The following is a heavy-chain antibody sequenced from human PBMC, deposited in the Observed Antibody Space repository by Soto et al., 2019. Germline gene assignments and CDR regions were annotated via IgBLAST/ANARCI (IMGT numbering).Heavy chain of an antibody. CDR1: GGSFSGYY. J-gene: IGHJ6*03. V-gene: IGHV4-34*01. CDR2: INHSGST. Sequence: PSETLSLTCAVYGGSFSGYYWSWIRQPPGKGLEWIGEINHSGSTNYNPSLKSRVTISVDTSKNQFSLKLSSVTAADTAVYYCATGHPTVNDYYYYYYMEAWGKGITVTVSS. CDR3: ATGHPTVNDYYYYYYMEA. D-gene: IGHD4-17*01.